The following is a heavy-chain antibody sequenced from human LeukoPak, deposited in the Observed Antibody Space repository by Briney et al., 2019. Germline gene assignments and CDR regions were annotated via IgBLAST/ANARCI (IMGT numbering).Heavy chain of an antibody. Sequence: SETLSLTCTVSGGSISSSTYYWAWIRQPPGKGLEWIGSVYYGRSPYYNPSLESRATISVDTSKNHFSLKMSSVTAADTAVYYCARSSGTGTFSYWGQGTLVTVSS. D-gene: IGHD6-25*01. CDR2: VYYGRSP. V-gene: IGHV4-39*02. CDR3: ARSSGTGTFSY. CDR1: GGSISSSTYY. J-gene: IGHJ4*02.